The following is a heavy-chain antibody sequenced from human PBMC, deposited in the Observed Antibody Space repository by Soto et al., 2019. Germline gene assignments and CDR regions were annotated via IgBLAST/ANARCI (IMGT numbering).Heavy chain of an antibody. D-gene: IGHD1-1*01. CDR2: IYTSGST. Sequence: RLPPEKELEWIGYIYTSGSTNYNPSLESRVTISVDTSKNQFSLKLTSLTAADPAIYYCACFFQSYGDRRDLHSFPTRRSSDL. CDR3: ACFFQSYGDRRDLHSFPTRRSSDL. J-gene: IGHJ2*01. V-gene: IGHV4-4*08.